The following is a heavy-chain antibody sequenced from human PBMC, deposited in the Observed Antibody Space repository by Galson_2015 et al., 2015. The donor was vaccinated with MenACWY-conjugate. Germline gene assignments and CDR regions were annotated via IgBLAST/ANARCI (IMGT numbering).Heavy chain of an antibody. D-gene: IGHD2/OR15-2a*01. CDR1: GGSASSSGYY. CDR3: AGEFSY. J-gene: IGHJ4*02. CDR2: IYDSGTT. Sequence: QVQLQESGPGLVKPSETLSLTCTVSGGSASSSGYYWTWIRQPPGKGLAWSGLIYDSGTTKYNPSLKGRVTISLDTSKNQVSLKLSSVTAADTAVYYCAGEFSYWGQGTLVTVSS. V-gene: IGHV4-61*08.